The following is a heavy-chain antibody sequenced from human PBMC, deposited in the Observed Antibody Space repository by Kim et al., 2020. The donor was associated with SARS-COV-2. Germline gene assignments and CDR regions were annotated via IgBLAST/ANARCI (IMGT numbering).Heavy chain of an antibody. Sequence: YADSVKGRFTISRDNSKNTLYLQMNSLRAEDTAVYYCAKPDDGVAGPAAVWGQGTTVTVSS. D-gene: IGHD6-19*01. CDR3: AKPDDGVAGPAAV. J-gene: IGHJ6*02. V-gene: IGHV3-23*01.